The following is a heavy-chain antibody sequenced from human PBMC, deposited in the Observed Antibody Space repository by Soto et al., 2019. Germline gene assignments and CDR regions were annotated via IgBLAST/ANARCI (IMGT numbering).Heavy chain of an antibody. J-gene: IGHJ6*02. D-gene: IGHD3-3*01. CDR1: GYSFTDYY. V-gene: IGHV1-2*02. CDR3: ARDRSSTLERESTSRFYYYYAMDV. CDR2: INPNRDDA. Sequence: QVQVVQSGAEVKKPGASVKVSCKASGYSFTDYYIHWVRQAPGQGLEWMGWINPNRDDADYPLKFQGRVTMTRDTSISTAYMERSGLRSDDTAVYCWARDRSSTLERESTSRFYYYYAMDVWGQGTTVTVSS.